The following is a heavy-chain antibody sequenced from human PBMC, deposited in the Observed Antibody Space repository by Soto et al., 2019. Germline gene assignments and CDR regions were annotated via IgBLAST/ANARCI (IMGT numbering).Heavy chain of an antibody. CDR1: GGSFSGYY. CDR3: ARGIRGYYYGSGSPYFDY. V-gene: IGHV4-34*01. D-gene: IGHD3-10*01. CDR2: INHSGST. Sequence: SETLSLTCAVYGGSFSGYYWSWIRQPPGKGLEWIGEINHSGSTNYNPSLKSRVTISVDTSKNQFSLKLSSVTAADTAVYYCARGIRGYYYGSGSPYFDYWGQGTLVTVSS. J-gene: IGHJ4*02.